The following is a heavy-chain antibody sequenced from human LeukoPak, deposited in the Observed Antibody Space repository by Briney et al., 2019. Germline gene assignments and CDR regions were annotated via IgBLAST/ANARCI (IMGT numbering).Heavy chain of an antibody. Sequence: PGGSLRLSCAASGFTFSSYAMSWVRQAPGKGLEWVSAIRGSGGSTYYADSVKGRFTISRDNSKNTLYLQMNSLRAEDTAVYYCAKVPSPNYYDSSGFDYWGQGNLVTVSS. CDR1: GFTFSSYA. V-gene: IGHV3-23*01. J-gene: IGHJ4*02. D-gene: IGHD3-22*01. CDR2: IRGSGGST. CDR3: AKVPSPNYYDSSGFDY.